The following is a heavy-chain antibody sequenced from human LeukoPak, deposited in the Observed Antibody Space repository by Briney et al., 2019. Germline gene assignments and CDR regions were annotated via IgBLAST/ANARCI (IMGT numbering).Heavy chain of an antibody. CDR3: ARVASEATYYDILTGYDYYYYGMDV. CDR2: INPNSGGT. V-gene: IGHV1-2*02. D-gene: IGHD3-9*01. J-gene: IGHJ6*02. CDR1: GYTFTGYY. Sequence: ASVKVSCKASGYTFTGYYMHWVRQAPGQGLEWMGWINPNSGGTNYAQKFRGRVTMTRDTSISTAYMELIRLRSDDTAVYYCARVASEATYYDILTGYDYYYYGMDVWGQGTTVTVSS.